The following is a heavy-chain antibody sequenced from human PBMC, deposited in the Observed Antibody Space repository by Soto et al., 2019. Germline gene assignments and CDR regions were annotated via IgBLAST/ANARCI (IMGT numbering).Heavy chain of an antibody. D-gene: IGHD3-3*01. J-gene: IGHJ5*02. CDR2: IYYSGST. Sequence: PSETLSLTCTVSGGSISSGDYYWSWIRQPPGKGLEWIGYIYYSGSTYYNPSLKSRVTISVDTSKNQFSLKLSSVTAADTAVYYCARGVTIFGVVIIPVWFDPWGRGTLVTVS. CDR1: GGSISSGDYY. V-gene: IGHV4-30-4*01. CDR3: ARGVTIFGVVIIPVWFDP.